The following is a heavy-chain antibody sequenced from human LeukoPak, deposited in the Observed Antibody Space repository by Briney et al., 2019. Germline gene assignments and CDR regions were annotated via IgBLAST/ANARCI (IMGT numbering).Heavy chain of an antibody. CDR3: ARQRTYYDYVWGSYRPQIFDP. J-gene: IGHJ5*02. CDR1: GFTFDDYG. V-gene: IGHV3-20*04. D-gene: IGHD3-16*02. Sequence: GGSLRLSCAASGFTFDDYGMSWVRQAPGKGLEWVSGINWNGGSTGYADSVKGRFTISRDNAKNSLYLQMNSLRTEDTALYYCARQRTYYDYVWGSYRPQIFDPWGQGTLVTVSS. CDR2: INWNGGST.